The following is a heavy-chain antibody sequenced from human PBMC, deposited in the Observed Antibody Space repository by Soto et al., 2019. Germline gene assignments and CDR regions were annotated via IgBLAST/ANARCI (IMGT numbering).Heavy chain of an antibody. CDR1: RFTFSSYW. J-gene: IGHJ4*02. CDR3: ARTGIAVAGLDY. V-gene: IGHV3-74*01. Sequence: GGSLRLSCAASRFTFSSYWMHWVRQAPGKGLVWVSRINSDGSSTTYADSVKGRFTISRDNAKNTLYLQMNSLRAEDTALYFCARTGIAVAGLDYWGQGTLVTVSS. CDR2: INSDGSST. D-gene: IGHD6-19*01.